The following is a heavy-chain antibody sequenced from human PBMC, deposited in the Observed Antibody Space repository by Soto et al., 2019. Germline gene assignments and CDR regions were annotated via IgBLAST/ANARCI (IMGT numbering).Heavy chain of an antibody. CDR1: GFTFSSSW. D-gene: IGHD7-27*01. V-gene: IGHV3-74*01. J-gene: IGHJ4*02. Sequence: GGSLRLSCAASGFTFSSSWMHWVRQAPGQGLVWVSRINPDGSTTTYADSVKGRFTISRDNAKSTLYLQMNSLRAEDTAMYYCARSLNGGGDYWGQGTLVTVSS. CDR3: ARSLNGGGDY. CDR2: INPDGSTT.